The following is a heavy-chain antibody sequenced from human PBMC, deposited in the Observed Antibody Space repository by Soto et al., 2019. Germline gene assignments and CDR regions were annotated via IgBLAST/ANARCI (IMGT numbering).Heavy chain of an antibody. CDR2: ISYDGSNK. J-gene: IGHJ6*02. CDR3: ATDSYYYYGMDV. CDR1: GFTFSSYA. Sequence: QVQLVESGGGVVQPGRSLRLSCAASGFTFSSYAMHWVRQAPGKGLEWVAVISYDGSNKYYADSVKGRFTISRDNSKNTLYLQMNSLRAEDTAVYYCATDSYYYYGMDVWGQVTTVTVSS. V-gene: IGHV3-30-3*01.